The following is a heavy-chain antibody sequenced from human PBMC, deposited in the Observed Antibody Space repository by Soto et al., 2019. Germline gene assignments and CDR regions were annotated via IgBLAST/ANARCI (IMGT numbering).Heavy chain of an antibody. CDR1: GGTFSSYA. J-gene: IGHJ4*02. CDR2: IIPIFGTT. D-gene: IGHD3-16*02. CDR3: ARDFMITFGGVIASPTYYFDY. Sequence: ASVKVSCKASGGTFSSYAISWVRQAPVQGLEWMGGIIPIFGTTNYAQKFQGRVTMTRDTSTSTVYMELSSLRSEDTAVYYCARDFMITFGGVIASPTYYFDYWGQGTLVTVSS. V-gene: IGHV1-69*05.